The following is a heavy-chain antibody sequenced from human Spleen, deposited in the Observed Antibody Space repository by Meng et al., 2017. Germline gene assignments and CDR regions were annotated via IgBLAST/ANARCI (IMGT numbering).Heavy chain of an antibody. CDR1: GASLLDYY. CDR3: ARGPTTMAHDFDY. V-gene: IGHV4-34*01. D-gene: IGHD4-11*01. CDR2: TNHSGST. J-gene: IGHJ4*02. Sequence: QVTPHHGRAGLLRPCSPRPPPRLFPGASLLDYYWSWIRQPPGKGLEWIGETNHSGSTNYNPSLESRATISVDTSQNNLSLKLSSVTAADSAVYYCARGPTTMAHDFDYWDQGTLVTVSS.